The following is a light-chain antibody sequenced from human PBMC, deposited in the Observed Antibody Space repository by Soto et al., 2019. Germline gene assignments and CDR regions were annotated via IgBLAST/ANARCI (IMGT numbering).Light chain of an antibody. CDR3: QSYDSSLSISV. CDR2: DNV. V-gene: IGLV1-40*01. J-gene: IGLJ2*01. CDR1: SSNIGAGYD. Sequence: QAVVTQPPSVFGAPGQRVTIPCTGSSSNIGAGYDVHWYQQVPGAPPKLIIYDNVNRPSGVTDRFSGSRSGTSASLAITGLRAEDEATYHCQSYDSSLSISVFGGGTKRTVL.